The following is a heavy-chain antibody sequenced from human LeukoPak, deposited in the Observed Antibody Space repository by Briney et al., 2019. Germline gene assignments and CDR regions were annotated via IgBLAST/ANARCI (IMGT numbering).Heavy chain of an antibody. CDR2: ISWNSGSI. CDR1: GFTFDDYA. V-gene: IGHV3-9*01. Sequence: GGSLRLSCAASGFTFDDYAMHWVRQAPGKGLEWVSGISWNSGSIGYADSVKGRFTISRDNAKNSLYLQMNSLRAEDTALYYCAKAMGPYYGSGRVNAFDIWGQGTMVTVSS. D-gene: IGHD3-10*01. J-gene: IGHJ3*02. CDR3: AKAMGPYYGSGRVNAFDI.